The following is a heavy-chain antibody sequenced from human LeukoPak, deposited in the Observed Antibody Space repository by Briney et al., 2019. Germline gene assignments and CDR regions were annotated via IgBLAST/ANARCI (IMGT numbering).Heavy chain of an antibody. D-gene: IGHD6-19*01. CDR3: ARHRIAVAGTVDY. Sequence: SETLSLTCTVFGGSISSSSYYWGWIRQPPGKGLEWIGSIFYSGSSYYNPSLKSRVTMSVDTSKRQFSLKLSSVTAADTAVYYCARHRIAVAGTVDYWGQETLVAVSS. CDR1: GGSISSSSYY. V-gene: IGHV4-39*01. J-gene: IGHJ4*02. CDR2: IFYSGSS.